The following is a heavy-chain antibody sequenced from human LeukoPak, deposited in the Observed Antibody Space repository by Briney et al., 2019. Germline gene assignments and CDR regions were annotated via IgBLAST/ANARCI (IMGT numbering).Heavy chain of an antibody. CDR2: INPNSGDT. Sequence: GASVKVSCKASGYTFTGYYMHWVRQAPGQGLEWMGWINPNSGDTNYAQKFQGRVTMTRDTSISTAYMELSSLRSDDTAVYYCAPQVAGKYNWFDTWGQGTLVTVSS. J-gene: IGHJ5*02. CDR1: GYTFTGYY. D-gene: IGHD6-19*01. CDR3: APQVAGKYNWFDT. V-gene: IGHV1-2*02.